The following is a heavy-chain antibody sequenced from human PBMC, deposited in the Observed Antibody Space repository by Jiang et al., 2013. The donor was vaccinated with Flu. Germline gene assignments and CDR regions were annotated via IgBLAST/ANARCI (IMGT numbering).Heavy chain of an antibody. J-gene: IGHJ4*02. Sequence: LLKPSETLSLTCAVYGGSFSGYYWSWIRQPPGKGLEWIGEVNHSGSTNYNPSLKSRVTISVDTSKNQFSLKLSSVTAADTAVYYCARGRYYFDYWGQGTLVTVSS. CDR2: VNHSGST. CDR1: GGSFSGYY. CDR3: ARGRYYFDY. V-gene: IGHV4-34*01.